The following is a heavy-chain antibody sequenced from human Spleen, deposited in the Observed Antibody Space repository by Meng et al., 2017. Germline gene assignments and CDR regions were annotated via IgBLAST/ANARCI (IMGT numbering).Heavy chain of an antibody. CDR1: GFTFSSYG. J-gene: IGHJ4*02. Sequence: GESLKISCAASGFTFSSYGMHWVRQAPGKGLEWVAVIWYDGSNKYYADSVKGRFTISRDNSKNTLYLQMNSLRAEDTAVYYCARDLVRGDFDYWGQGTLVTVSS. D-gene: IGHD3-10*01. CDR2: IWYDGSNK. V-gene: IGHV3-33*01. CDR3: ARDLVRGDFDY.